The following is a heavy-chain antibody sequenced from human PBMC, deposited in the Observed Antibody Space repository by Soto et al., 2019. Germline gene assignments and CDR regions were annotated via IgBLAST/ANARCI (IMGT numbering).Heavy chain of an antibody. CDR1: GFTFSSYA. CDR2: ISGSVGST. CDR3: AKDLTYIVATFIH. V-gene: IGHV3-23*01. Sequence: PWGSLRLSCAASGFTFSSYAMSWVRQAPGKGLAWVSAISGSVGSTYYADSVKSRFTISRDNSKNTLYLQMNSLRAEDTAVYYCAKDLTYIVATFIHWGQGTLVTVPQ. D-gene: IGHD5-12*01. J-gene: IGHJ4*02.